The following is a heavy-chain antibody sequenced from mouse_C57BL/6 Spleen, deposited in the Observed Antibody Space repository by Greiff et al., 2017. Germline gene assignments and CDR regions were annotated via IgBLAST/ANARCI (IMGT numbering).Heavy chain of an antibody. CDR2: ISSGGSYT. D-gene: IGHD2-13*01. J-gene: IGHJ2*01. CDR3: ARLTAYSFDY. CDR1: GFTFSSSG. V-gene: IGHV5-6*01. Sequence: EVQLVESGGDLVKPGGSLKLSCAVSGFTFSSSGMSWVRQTPDKRLEWVATISSGGSYTYYPDSVKGRFTISRDNAKNTLCLQMSGLKSEDTAMYYCARLTAYSFDYWGQGTTLTVSS.